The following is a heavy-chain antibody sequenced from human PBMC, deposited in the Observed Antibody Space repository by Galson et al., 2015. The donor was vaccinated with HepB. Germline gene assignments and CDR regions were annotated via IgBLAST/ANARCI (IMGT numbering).Heavy chain of an antibody. V-gene: IGHV3-21*01. CDR3: ARGSTEDITLLVGTTSVGWFDP. J-gene: IGHJ5*02. CDR1: GFTFSRHS. CDR2: ISATSSYV. Sequence: SLRLSCAASGFTFSRHSMNWIRPAPGKGLEWVSSISATSSYVHYADSMRDRFTITRDNAKNSLFLRMTSLRVEDTAVYYCARGSTEDITLLVGTTSVGWFDPWGQGTLVTVSP. D-gene: IGHD3-3*01.